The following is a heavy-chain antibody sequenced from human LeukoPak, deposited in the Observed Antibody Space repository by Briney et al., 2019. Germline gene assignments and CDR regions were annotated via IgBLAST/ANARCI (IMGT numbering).Heavy chain of an antibody. V-gene: IGHV4-4*07. Sequence: PSETLSLTCTVSGGSISSYYWSWIRQPAGKGLEWIGRIYTSGSTNYNPSLKSRVTMSVDTSKNQFSLKLSSVTAADTAVYYCARGLLDFWSGYDLYMDVWGKGTTVTVSS. CDR2: IYTSGST. D-gene: IGHD3-3*01. J-gene: IGHJ6*03. CDR1: GGSISSYY. CDR3: ARGLLDFWSGYDLYMDV.